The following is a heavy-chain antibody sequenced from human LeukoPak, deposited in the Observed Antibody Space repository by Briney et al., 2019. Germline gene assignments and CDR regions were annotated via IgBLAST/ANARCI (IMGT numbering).Heavy chain of an antibody. D-gene: IGHD1-26*01. Sequence: GRSLRLSCAASGFTFDDYAMHWVRQAPGKGLEWVSGISWNSGSIGYADSVKGRFTISRDNAKNSLYLQMNSLRAEDTALYYCAKGSGSYYRNWFDPWGQGILVTVSS. V-gene: IGHV3-9*01. CDR1: GFTFDDYA. CDR2: ISWNSGSI. CDR3: AKGSGSYYRNWFDP. J-gene: IGHJ5*02.